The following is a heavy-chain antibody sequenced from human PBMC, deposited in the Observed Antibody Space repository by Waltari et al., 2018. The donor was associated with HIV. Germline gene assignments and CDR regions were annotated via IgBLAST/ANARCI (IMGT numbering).Heavy chain of an antibody. J-gene: IGHJ6*02. Sequence: QVQLVQSGAEVKKPGASVKVSCKASGYTFTSYDINWVRQATGQGLEWLGWINPNGANTGYAQKFKGRVTMTMTTYRSTAYMELSSLRSEDTAVYYCARLGYCSSTSCYYYYYYGMDVWGQGTTVTVSS. D-gene: IGHD2-2*01. V-gene: IGHV1-8*01. CDR2: INPNGANT. CDR1: GYTFTSYD. CDR3: ARLGYCSSTSCYYYYYYGMDV.